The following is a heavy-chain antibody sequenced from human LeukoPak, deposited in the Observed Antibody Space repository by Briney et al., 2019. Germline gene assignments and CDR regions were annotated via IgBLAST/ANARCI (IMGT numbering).Heavy chain of an antibody. CDR2: ISYDGSNK. CDR1: GFTFSNYA. Sequence: GRSLRLSCAASGFTFSNYALHWVRQAPGRGLEWVAIISYDGSNKYYADSVMGRFTISRDNSKNTLHLQMNSLRAEDTAVYYCARDPGLSSGVRYYFDYWGQGTLVTVSS. V-gene: IGHV3-30-3*01. D-gene: IGHD7-27*01. J-gene: IGHJ4*02. CDR3: ARDPGLSSGVRYYFDY.